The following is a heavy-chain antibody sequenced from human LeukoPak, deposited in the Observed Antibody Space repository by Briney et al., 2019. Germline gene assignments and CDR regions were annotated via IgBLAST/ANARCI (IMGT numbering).Heavy chain of an antibody. CDR2: IVSKTDGGRT. D-gene: IGHD5-18*01. CDR3: TRDTDY. CDR1: GFTFSNAW. J-gene: IGHJ4*02. V-gene: IGHV3-15*07. Sequence: GGSLRLSCTASGFTFSNAWMNWVRQAPGKGLEWVGRIVSKTDGGRTDYAAPVKGRFTFSRDDSKNTVYLQMNSLKTEDTAVYYCTRDTDYWGQGTLVTVSS.